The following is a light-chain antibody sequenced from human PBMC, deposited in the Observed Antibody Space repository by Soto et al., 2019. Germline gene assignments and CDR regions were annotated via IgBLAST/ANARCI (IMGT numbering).Light chain of an antibody. CDR3: HQDCDLPLT. V-gene: IGKV3D-7*01. Sequence: EIVMTQSPVTLSLSPGDRATLSCRASQSLSNTYISWYQQKPGQAPRLLIYGASTRSTGIPARFSGSGSGTDFTLTISSLQPEDFALYYCHQDCDLPLTFGGGTKVEIK. CDR1: QSLSNTY. CDR2: GAS. J-gene: IGKJ4*01.